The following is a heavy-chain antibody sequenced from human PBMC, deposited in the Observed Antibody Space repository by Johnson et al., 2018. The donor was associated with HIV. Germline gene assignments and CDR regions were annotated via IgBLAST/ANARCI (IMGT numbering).Heavy chain of an antibody. V-gene: IGHV3-20*04. D-gene: IGHD2-2*01. J-gene: IGHJ3*02. CDR1: GFTFDDYG. CDR2: INWNGGST. Sequence: VQLVESGGGVERPGGSLRLSCVASGFTFDDYGMSWVRQPPGKGLEWVSGINWNGGSTDYADSVKGRFTISRDNAKNSLYLQMNGLRAEDTALYYCARVSCSSTSCLGDGAFDIWGQGTMVTVSS. CDR3: ARVSCSSTSCLGDGAFDI.